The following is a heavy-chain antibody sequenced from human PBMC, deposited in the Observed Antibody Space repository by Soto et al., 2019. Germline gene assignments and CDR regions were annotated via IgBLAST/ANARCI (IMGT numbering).Heavy chain of an antibody. CDR1: GFSLSNARMG. CDR2: IFSNDEK. V-gene: IGHV2-26*01. CDR3: ARITYYDFWSGYYFDY. Sequence: QVTLKESGPVLVKPIETLTLTCTVSGFSLSNARMGVSWIRQPPGKALEWLAHIFSNDEKSYSTSLKSRLTISKDTSKSQVVLTMTNMDPVDTATYYCARITYYDFWSGYYFDYWGQGTLVTVSS. D-gene: IGHD3-3*01. J-gene: IGHJ4*02.